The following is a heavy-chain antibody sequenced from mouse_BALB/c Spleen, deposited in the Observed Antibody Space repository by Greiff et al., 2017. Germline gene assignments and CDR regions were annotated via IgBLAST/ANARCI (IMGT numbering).Heavy chain of an antibody. CDR1: GYTFTNYW. V-gene: IGHV1-63*02. CDR3: ARGHYGSSHYYAMDY. Sequence: VKLMESGAELVRPGTSVKISCKASGYTFTNYWLGWVKQRPGHGLEWIGDIYPGGGYTNYNEKFKGKATLTADTSSSTAYMQLSSLTSEDSAVYFCARGHYGSSHYYAMDYWGQGTSVTVSS. D-gene: IGHD1-1*01. CDR2: IYPGGGYT. J-gene: IGHJ4*01.